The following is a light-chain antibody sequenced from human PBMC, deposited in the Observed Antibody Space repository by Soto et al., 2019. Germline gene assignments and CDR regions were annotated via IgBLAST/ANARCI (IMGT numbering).Light chain of an antibody. J-gene: IGKJ4*01. CDR2: GAS. CDR1: QSVRSN. CDR3: QKYNSAPLT. Sequence: EIVMTQSPATLSVSPGERATLSCRASQSVRSNLAWYQQKPGRAPRLLMYGASNRVTGVPARFSGSGSGTDFTLTISSVQSEDFATYYCQKYNSAPLTFGGGTKVEIK. V-gene: IGKV3-15*01.